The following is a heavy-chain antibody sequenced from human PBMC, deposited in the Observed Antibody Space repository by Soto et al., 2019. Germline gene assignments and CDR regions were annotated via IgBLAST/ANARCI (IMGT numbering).Heavy chain of an antibody. D-gene: IGHD5-18*01. V-gene: IGHV4-34*01. Sequence: QVQLQQWGAGLLKPSETLSLTCAVYGGSFSGYYWSWIRQPPGKGLEWIGEINHSGSTNYNPSLKRRVTISVDTSKSQFSLKLSSVTAADTAVYYCARGYSYGINYFDYWGQGTLVTVSS. CDR3: ARGYSYGINYFDY. J-gene: IGHJ4*02. CDR1: GGSFSGYY. CDR2: INHSGST.